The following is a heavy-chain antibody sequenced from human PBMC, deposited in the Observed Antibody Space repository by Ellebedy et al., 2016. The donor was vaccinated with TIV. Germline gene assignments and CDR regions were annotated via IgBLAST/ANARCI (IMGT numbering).Heavy chain of an antibody. Sequence: GGSLRLXCAASGFTFSNYAMSWVRQAPGKGLEWVSAITGIGTSTYYADSVKGCFTISRDNSKNTLSLQMNSLRADDTAIYYCAKPMGPGGRFDAFDIWGQGTLVTVSS. CDR1: GFTFSNYA. CDR3: AKPMGPGGRFDAFDI. D-gene: IGHD3-16*01. J-gene: IGHJ3*02. V-gene: IGHV3-23*01. CDR2: ITGIGTST.